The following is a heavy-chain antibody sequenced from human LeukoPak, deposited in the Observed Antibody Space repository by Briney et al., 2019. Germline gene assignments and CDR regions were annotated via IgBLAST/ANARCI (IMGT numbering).Heavy chain of an antibody. CDR3: ARDGFPTYYDSSATTHSYAFDI. V-gene: IGHV1-18*01. CDR2: ISAYNGNT. CDR1: GYTFTSYG. J-gene: IGHJ3*02. D-gene: IGHD3-22*01. Sequence: GASVKVSCKASGYTFTSYGISWVRQAPGQGLEWMGWISAYNGNTNYAQKFQGRVTMTRDTSTSTVYMELSSLRSEDTAVYYCARDGFPTYYDSSATTHSYAFDIWGQGTMVTVSS.